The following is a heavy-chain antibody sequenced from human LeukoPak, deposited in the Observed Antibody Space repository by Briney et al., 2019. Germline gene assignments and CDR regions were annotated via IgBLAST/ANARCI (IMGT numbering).Heavy chain of an antibody. D-gene: IGHD2-15*01. CDR3: AKDLVSLGYCSGGSCYDFDY. CDR1: GFTFSSYA. V-gene: IGHV3-23*01. J-gene: IGHJ4*02. Sequence: GGSLRLSCAASGFTFSSYAMSWVRQAPGKGLEWVSAISGSGGSTYYADSVKGRFTISRDNSKNTLYLQMNSLRAEDTAVYYCAKDLVSLGYCSGGSCYDFDYWGQGTLVTVPS. CDR2: ISGSGGST.